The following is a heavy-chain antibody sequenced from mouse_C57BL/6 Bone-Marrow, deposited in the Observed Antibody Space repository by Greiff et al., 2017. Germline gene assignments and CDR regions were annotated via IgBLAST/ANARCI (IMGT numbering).Heavy chain of an antibody. J-gene: IGHJ2*01. CDR3: AIRDYSNYCDY. Sequence: QVQLKQPGAELVKPGASVKMSCKASGYTFTSYWITWVKQRPGQGLEWIGDIYPGSGSTNYNEKFKSKATLTVDTSSSTAYMQLSSQTSEDSAVYYCAIRDYSNYCDYWGQGTTLTVSS. CDR2: IYPGSGST. D-gene: IGHD2-5*01. V-gene: IGHV1-55*01. CDR1: GYTFTSYW.